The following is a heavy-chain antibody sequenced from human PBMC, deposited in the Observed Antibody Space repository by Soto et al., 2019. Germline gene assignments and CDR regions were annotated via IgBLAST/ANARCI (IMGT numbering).Heavy chain of an antibody. V-gene: IGHV4-31*03. CDR1: GGSISSGGYY. CDR3: ARGGDYCTNGVCSAYDP. D-gene: IGHD2-8*01. CDR2: IYYSGST. J-gene: IGHJ5*02. Sequence: QVQLQESGPGLVKSSQTLSLTCTVSGGSISSGGYYWSWIRQHPGKGLEWIGYIYYSGSTYYNPSLKSRVTISVDTSKNQFSLKLSSVTAADTAVYYCARGGDYCTNGVCSAYDPWGQGTLVTVSS.